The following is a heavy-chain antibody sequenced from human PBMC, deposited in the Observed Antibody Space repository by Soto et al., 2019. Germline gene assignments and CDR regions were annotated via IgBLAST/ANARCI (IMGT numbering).Heavy chain of an antibody. J-gene: IGHJ5*02. CDR3: AKGVAQLLHYNWFDP. CDR2: ISGSGGST. Sequence: EVQLLESGGGLVQPGGSLRLSCAASGFTFSSYAMSWVRQAPGKGLEWVSAISGSGGSTYYADSVKGRFTISRDNSKNTLYLQMNSLRAADTAVYYCAKGVAQLLHYNWFDPWGQGTLVTVSS. D-gene: IGHD2-2*01. CDR1: GFTFSSYA. V-gene: IGHV3-23*01.